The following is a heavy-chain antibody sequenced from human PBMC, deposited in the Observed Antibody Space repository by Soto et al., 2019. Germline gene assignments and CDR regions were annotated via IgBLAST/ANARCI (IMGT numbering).Heavy chain of an antibody. Sequence: QVQLQESGPRLVKPLQTLSLTCTVSGDSINSGDYYWSWIRQPPGRGLEWVGYSFYSGITDNNPSLKGRMNISMATSKNQSSLRLNAVTAADTAVYFWARWSGVGVAGMDVWGQGTTVSVSS. D-gene: IGHD3-10*01. CDR1: GDSINSGDYY. J-gene: IGHJ6*02. CDR3: ARWSGVGVAGMDV. V-gene: IGHV4-30-4*01. CDR2: SFYSGIT.